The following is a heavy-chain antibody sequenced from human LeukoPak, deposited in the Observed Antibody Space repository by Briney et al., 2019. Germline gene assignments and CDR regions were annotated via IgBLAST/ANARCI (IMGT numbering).Heavy chain of an antibody. CDR1: GFTFSDYW. CDR3: ARIRGGFDI. CDR2: IKRDGSEK. D-gene: IGHD2-15*01. Sequence: GGSLRLSCAASGFTFSDYWMSWVRQAPGKGLEWVANIKRDGSEKYYVDSVKGRFTISRDNAKNSLYLQMNSLRAEDTAVYYCARIRGGFDIWGQGTVVTVSS. J-gene: IGHJ3*02. V-gene: IGHV3-7*04.